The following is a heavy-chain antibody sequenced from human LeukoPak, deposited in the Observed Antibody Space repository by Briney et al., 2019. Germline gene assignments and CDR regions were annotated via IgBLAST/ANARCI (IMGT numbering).Heavy chain of an antibody. CDR1: GGSISRSSYY. CDR3: ARQGIPYDFWSGYYSY. CDR2: NYYSGST. V-gene: IGHV4-39*01. Sequence: PSETLSLTCTVCGGSISRSSYYWGWIRQPPGKGLEWIGSNYYSGSTYYNPSLKSRVTISVDTSKNQFSLKLSSVTAADTAVYYCARQGIPYDFWSGYYSYWGQGTLVTVSS. D-gene: IGHD3-3*01. J-gene: IGHJ4*02.